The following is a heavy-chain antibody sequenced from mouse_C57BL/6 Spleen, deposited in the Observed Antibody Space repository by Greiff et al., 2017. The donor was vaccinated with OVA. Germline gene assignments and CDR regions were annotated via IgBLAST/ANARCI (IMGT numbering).Heavy chain of an antibody. CDR3: AAYYGSSYHYAIDY. Sequence: QVQLKQPGAELVKPGASVKLSCKASGYTFTSYWMHWVKQRPGRGLEWIGRIDPNSGGTKYNEKFKSKATLTVDKPSSTAYMQLSSLTSEDSAVYYCAAYYGSSYHYAIDYWGQGTSVTVSS. D-gene: IGHD1-1*01. J-gene: IGHJ4*01. CDR2: IDPNSGGT. CDR1: GYTFTSYW. V-gene: IGHV1-72*01.